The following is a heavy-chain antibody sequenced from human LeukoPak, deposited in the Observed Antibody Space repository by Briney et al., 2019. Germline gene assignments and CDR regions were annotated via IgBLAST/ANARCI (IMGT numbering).Heavy chain of an antibody. CDR2: INPNSGGT. CDR1: GYAFTGSY. V-gene: IGHV1-2*04. CDR3: ARGVEREAAPDY. D-gene: IGHD5-24*01. J-gene: IGHJ4*02. Sequence: ASVKVSCKAAGYAFTGSYMHWVRQAPGQGLEWMGWINPNSGGTNYAQKFQGWVTMTRDTSISTAYMELSRLRSDDTAVYYCARGVEREAAPDYWGQGTLVTVSS.